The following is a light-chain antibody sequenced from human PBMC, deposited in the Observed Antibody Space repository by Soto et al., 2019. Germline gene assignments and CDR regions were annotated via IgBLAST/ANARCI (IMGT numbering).Light chain of an antibody. CDR1: QTISSW. J-gene: IGKJ1*01. V-gene: IGKV1-5*03. CDR2: KAS. CDR3: QHYNSYSEA. Sequence: DIQMTQSPSTLSGSVGDRVTITCRASQTISSWLAWYQQKPGKAPNLLINKASTLKSGVPSRFSGSGSGTEFTLTIRSLQPDDFATYYCQHYNSYSEAFGQGTKVEL.